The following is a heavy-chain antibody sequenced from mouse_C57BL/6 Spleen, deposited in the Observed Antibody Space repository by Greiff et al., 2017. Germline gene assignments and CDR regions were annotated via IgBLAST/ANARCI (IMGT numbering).Heavy chain of an antibody. CDR1: GYSITSGYY. Sequence: EVQRVESGPGLVKPSQSLSLTCSVTGYSITSGYYWNWIRQFPGNKLEWMGYISYDGSNNYNPSLKNRISITRDTSKNQFFLKLNSVTTEDTATYYCARGRNYYGSEMDYWGQGTSVTVSA. D-gene: IGHD1-1*01. J-gene: IGHJ4*01. CDR2: ISYDGSN. CDR3: ARGRNYYGSEMDY. V-gene: IGHV3-6*01.